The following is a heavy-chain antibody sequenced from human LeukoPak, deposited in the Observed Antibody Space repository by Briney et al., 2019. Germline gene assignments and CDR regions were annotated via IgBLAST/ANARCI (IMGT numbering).Heavy chain of an antibody. CDR1: GDSISSYY. V-gene: IGHV4-59*08. CDR3: AGFTVTTTEEGNLFDP. Sequence: PSETLSLTCTVSGDSISSYYWSWIRQPPGKGLEWVEHIYYSGSTNYSPALKSRVTISVDPSKNQCSLKVRSVTAADTAVYYCAGFTVTTTEEGNLFDPGGQDTLVTVSS. J-gene: IGHJ5*02. D-gene: IGHD4-17*01. CDR2: IYYSGST.